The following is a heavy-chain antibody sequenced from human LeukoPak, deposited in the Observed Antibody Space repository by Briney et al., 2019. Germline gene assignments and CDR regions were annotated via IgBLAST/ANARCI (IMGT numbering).Heavy chain of an antibody. Sequence: GGSLRLSCAASGFTFSSYAMSWVRQAPGKGLEWVSAISGSGGSTYYADSVKGRFTISRDNSKNTLYLQMNSLRAEDTAVYYCAKDGVRGEIAGTTDWGQGTLVTVSS. CDR2: ISGSGGST. D-gene: IGHD1-7*01. V-gene: IGHV3-23*01. CDR3: AKDGVRGEIAGTTD. CDR1: GFTFSSYA. J-gene: IGHJ4*02.